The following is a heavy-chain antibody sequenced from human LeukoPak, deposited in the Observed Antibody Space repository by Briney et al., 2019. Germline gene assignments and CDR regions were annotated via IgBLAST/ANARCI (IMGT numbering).Heavy chain of an antibody. Sequence: SETLSLTCTVSGGSIGSSSYYWGWIRQPPGKGLEWIGSIYYSGSTYYNPSLKSRVTISVDTSKNQFSLKLSSVTAADTAVYYCARATQQLGVDYWGQGTLVTVSS. CDR3: ARATQQLGVDY. J-gene: IGHJ4*02. V-gene: IGHV4-39*01. CDR1: GGSIGSSSYY. CDR2: IYYSGST. D-gene: IGHD6-13*01.